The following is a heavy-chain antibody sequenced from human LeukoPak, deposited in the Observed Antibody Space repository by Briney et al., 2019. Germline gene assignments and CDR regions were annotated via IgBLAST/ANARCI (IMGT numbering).Heavy chain of an antibody. CDR3: ARSPLGYCSSTSCSSPLNSYNWFDP. CDR2: IIPIFGTA. Sequence: GASVKVSCKASGGTFSSYAISWVRQAPGQGLEWMGGIIPIFGTASYAQKFQGRVTITADESTSTAYMELSSLRSEDTAVYYCARSPLGYCSSTSCSSPLNSYNWFDPWGQGTLVTVSS. CDR1: GGTFSSYA. J-gene: IGHJ5*02. V-gene: IGHV1-69*13. D-gene: IGHD2-2*01.